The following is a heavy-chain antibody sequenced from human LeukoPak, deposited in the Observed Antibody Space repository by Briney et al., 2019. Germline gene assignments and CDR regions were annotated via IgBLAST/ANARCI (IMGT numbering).Heavy chain of an antibody. D-gene: IGHD3-3*01. CDR1: GFTFRSWP. V-gene: IGHV3-23*01. J-gene: IGHJ4*02. CDR3: ATGHENSLEGY. CDR2: IGGAT. Sequence: GGSLRLSCATSGFTFRSWPMSWVRQAPGQGLEWVSAIGGATYYADSVKGRFTISRDNSNNILYLQLNSLTAEDTAVYFCATGHENSLEGYWGQGTLVTVSS.